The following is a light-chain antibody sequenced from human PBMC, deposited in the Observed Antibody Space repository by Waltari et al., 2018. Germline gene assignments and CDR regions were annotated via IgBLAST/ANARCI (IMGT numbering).Light chain of an antibody. J-gene: IGKJ3*01. V-gene: IGKV1-12*01. CDR3: QDLHDYPV. CDR2: SAS. CDR1: QGINNW. Sequence: DIQMTQSPSSLSASVGDRVTMTCRASQGINNWLAWYQQVPGRAPKLLIYSASTLESGVPSRFSGSGSGTEFTLTITSLQPEDFATYFCQDLHDYPVFGPGTKVDIK.